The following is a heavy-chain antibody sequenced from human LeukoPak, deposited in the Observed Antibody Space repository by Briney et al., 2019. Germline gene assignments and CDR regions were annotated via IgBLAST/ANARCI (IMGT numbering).Heavy chain of an antibody. J-gene: IGHJ3*02. CDR3: ARRKFGYDDAFDI. V-gene: IGHV1-8*01. Sequence: ASVKVSCKASGYTSTSYDINWVRQATGQGLEWMGWMNPNSGNTGYAQKFQGRVTMTRNTSISTAYMELSSLRSEDTAVYYCARRKFGYDDAFDIWGQGTMVTVSS. CDR1: GYTSTSYD. CDR2: MNPNSGNT. D-gene: IGHD5-12*01.